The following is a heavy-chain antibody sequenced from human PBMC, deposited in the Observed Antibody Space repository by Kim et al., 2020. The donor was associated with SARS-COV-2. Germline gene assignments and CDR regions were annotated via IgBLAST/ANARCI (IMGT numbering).Heavy chain of an antibody. CDR3: ARLYHDSSGYRPLDY. V-gene: IGHV3-7*03. CDR1: GFTFSSYW. Sequence: GGSLRLSCAASGFTFSSYWLSWVRQAPGKGLEWVANIKQEGSEINYVDSVKGRFTISRDKAKNSLYLQMDSLRAEDTAVYYCARLYHDSSGYRPLDYWGQGTLVTVSS. CDR2: IKQEGSEI. D-gene: IGHD3-22*01. J-gene: IGHJ4*02.